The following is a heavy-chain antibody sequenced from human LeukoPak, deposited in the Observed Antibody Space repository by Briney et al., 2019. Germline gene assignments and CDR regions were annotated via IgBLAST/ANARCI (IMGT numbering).Heavy chain of an antibody. CDR2: IYYSGST. CDR1: GDSISNYY. V-gene: IGHV4-59*06. Sequence: SETLSLTCTVSGDSISNYYWSWIRQHPGKGLEWIGYIYYSGSTYYNPSLKSRVTISVDTSKNQFSLKLSSVTAADTAVYYCARVYGFSFYFDYWGQGTLVTVSS. J-gene: IGHJ4*02. CDR3: ARVYGFSFYFDY. D-gene: IGHD3-10*01.